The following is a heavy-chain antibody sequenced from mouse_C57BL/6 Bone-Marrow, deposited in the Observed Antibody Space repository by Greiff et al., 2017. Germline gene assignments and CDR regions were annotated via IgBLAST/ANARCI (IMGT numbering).Heavy chain of an antibody. J-gene: IGHJ4*01. CDR3: ARRWKGPMNY. D-gene: IGHD1-1*02. CDR1: GYTFTDYY. CDR2: IFPGSGST. V-gene: IGHV1-75*01. Sequence: QVQLQQSGPELVKPGASVKISCKASGYTFTDYYINWVKQRPGQGLEWIGWIFPGSGSTYYNEKFKGKATLTVDKSSSTASMLLSTLTSEASAVFFCARRWKGPMNYWVQGTPVTAS.